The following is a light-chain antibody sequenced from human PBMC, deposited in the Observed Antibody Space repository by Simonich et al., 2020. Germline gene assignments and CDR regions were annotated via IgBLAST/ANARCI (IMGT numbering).Light chain of an antibody. V-gene: IGKV4-1*01. Sequence: DIVMTQSPDSLAVSLGERATINCKSSQSVLYSSNTKNYLAWYQQKPGQPPKLLISWESTRESGVPDRFSGSGSGTDFTLTISSLQAEDVAVYYCQQYYSTPYTFGQGTKLEIK. CDR2: WES. CDR3: QQYYSTPYT. CDR1: QSVLYSSNTKNY. J-gene: IGKJ2*01.